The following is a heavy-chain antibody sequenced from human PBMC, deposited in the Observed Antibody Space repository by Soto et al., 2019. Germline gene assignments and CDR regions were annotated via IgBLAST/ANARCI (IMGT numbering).Heavy chain of an antibody. Sequence: EVQLVESGGGLIQPGGSLRLFWAASGFTVSSNYMSWVRQAPGKGLEWVSVIYSGGSTYYADSVKGRFTISRDNSKNTLYLQMNSLRAEDTAVYYCARDRVESGYPEYFQHWGQGTLVTVSS. CDR2: IYSGGST. D-gene: IGHD3-22*01. J-gene: IGHJ1*01. CDR1: GFTVSSNY. CDR3: ARDRVESGYPEYFQH. V-gene: IGHV3-53*01.